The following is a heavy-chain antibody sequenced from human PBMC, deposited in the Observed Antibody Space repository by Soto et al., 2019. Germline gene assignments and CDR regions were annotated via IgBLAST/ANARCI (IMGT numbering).Heavy chain of an antibody. Sequence: ASVKVSCKASGYTFNTYAISWVRQAPRQGLEWMGWISAYNGHADYAQKFQVRVTMTTDTSTNTVSMELRGLISDDTATYYCARVRTWGDRDFDYSGEGTLITVYS. CDR1: GYTFNTYA. V-gene: IGHV1-18*01. J-gene: IGHJ4*02. CDR2: ISAYNGHA. CDR3: ARVRTWGDRDFDY. D-gene: IGHD3-16*01.